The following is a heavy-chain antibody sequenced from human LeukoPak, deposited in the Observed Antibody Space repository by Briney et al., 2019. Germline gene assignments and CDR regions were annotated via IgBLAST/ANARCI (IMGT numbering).Heavy chain of an antibody. CDR1: GGSISSYY. V-gene: IGHV4-4*07. D-gene: IGHD4-11*01. CDR3: ARDSYSNYSYYYYYMDV. J-gene: IGHJ6*03. CDR2: IYTSGSI. Sequence: SETLSLTCTVSGGSISSYYWSWIRQPAGKGLEWIGRIYTSGSINYNPSLKSRVPMSVDTSKNQFSLKLSSVTAADTAVYYCARDSYSNYSYYYYYMDVWGKGTTVTVSS.